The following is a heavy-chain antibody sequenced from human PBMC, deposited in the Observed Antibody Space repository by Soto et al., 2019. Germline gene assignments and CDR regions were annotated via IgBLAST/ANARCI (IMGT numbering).Heavy chain of an antibody. Sequence: QVQLQESGPGLVKPSQTLSLTCTVSGGSISNADYYWSWVRQPPGKGLEWIGYIYYSGSSCFNPSLKSRVTMSKDTSKNQFSLRLTSVTAADTAVYYCARAIVVTVGGMDVWGRGTTVTVSS. CDR3: ARAIVVTVGGMDV. CDR1: GGSISNADYY. V-gene: IGHV4-30-4*01. D-gene: IGHD5-12*01. CDR2: IYYSGSS. J-gene: IGHJ6*02.